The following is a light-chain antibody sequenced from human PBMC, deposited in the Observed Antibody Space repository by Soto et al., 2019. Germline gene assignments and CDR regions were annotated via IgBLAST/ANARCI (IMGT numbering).Light chain of an antibody. CDR2: EVS. CDR3: SSYTSNSTRV. J-gene: IGLJ1*01. CDR1: SRDVGGYNY. V-gene: IGLV2-14*01. Sequence: QSVLTQPASVSGSPGQSIAISCTGTSRDVGGYNYVSWYQQHPGKAPKLMIYEVSNRPSGVSNRFSGSKSGNTASLTISGLQAEDEADYYCSSYTSNSTRVFGTGTKLTVL.